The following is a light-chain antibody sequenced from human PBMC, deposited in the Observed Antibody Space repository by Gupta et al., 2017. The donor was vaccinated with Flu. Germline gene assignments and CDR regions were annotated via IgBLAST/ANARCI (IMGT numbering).Light chain of an antibody. Sequence: DIQMTQSPFFLSASIGDRVTITCRANQSIATSLNWYQHKPGKAPKLLIFSASHLQFGVPSRFSGSGSRTDFSFTISSLQPEDFATYYWQQSYSSPPHFGQGTKVEIK. CDR1: QSIATS. CDR2: SAS. J-gene: IGKJ2*01. V-gene: IGKV1-39*01. CDR3: QQSYSSPPH.